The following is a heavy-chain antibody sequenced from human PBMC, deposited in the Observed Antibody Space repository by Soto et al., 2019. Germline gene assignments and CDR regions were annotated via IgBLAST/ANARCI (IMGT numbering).Heavy chain of an antibody. CDR3: ARDRLRGYDSSGFYS. CDR2: INPSDGNR. V-gene: IGHV1-18*01. J-gene: IGHJ4*02. Sequence: ASVKVSCKASGYTFTSYGISWVRQAPGQGLEWMGWINPSDGNRNFAQKFEDRVTMTTASSTNTVFLELRSLKSDDTAIYYCARDRLRGYDSSGFYSWGQGTMVTVSS. CDR1: GYTFTSYG. D-gene: IGHD3-22*01.